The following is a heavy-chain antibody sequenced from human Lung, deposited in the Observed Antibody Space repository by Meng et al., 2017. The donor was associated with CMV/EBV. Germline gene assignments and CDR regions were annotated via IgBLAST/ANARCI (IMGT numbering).Heavy chain of an antibody. CDR2: IYYSGST. V-gene: IGHV4-39*07. Sequence: GSLRLSCTVSGGSISSSSYYWGWIRQPPGKGLEWIGSIYYSGSTYYNPSLKSRVTISVDTSKNQFSLKLGSVTAADTAVYYCARDQVRAAAGIWEPDYAFDIWGQGTMVTVSS. CDR1: GGSISSSSYY. J-gene: IGHJ3*02. D-gene: IGHD6-13*01. CDR3: ARDQVRAAAGIWEPDYAFDI.